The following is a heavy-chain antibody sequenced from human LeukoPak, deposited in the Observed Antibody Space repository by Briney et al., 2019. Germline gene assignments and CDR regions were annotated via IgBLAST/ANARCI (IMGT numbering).Heavy chain of an antibody. Sequence: GGSLRLSCAASGFTFSSFAMSWVRQAPGKGLQWVAAISAGGGTTYFADSVKGRFTISRDTSKNTLYLQMNSLRAEDTAVYYCAKDPLNTVMVSPTFDYWGQGTLVTVSS. J-gene: IGHJ4*02. CDR3: AKDPLNTVMVSPTFDY. CDR1: GFTFSSFA. CDR2: ISAGGGTT. V-gene: IGHV3-23*01. D-gene: IGHD5-18*01.